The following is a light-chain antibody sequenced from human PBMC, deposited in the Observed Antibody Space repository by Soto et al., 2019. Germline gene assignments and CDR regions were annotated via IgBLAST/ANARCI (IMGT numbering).Light chain of an antibody. V-gene: IGLV6-57*04. CDR1: SGSIASNY. Sequence: NFMLTQPQSVSESPGKTIIISCTRSSGSIASNYVQWYQQRPGSAPTTLIYEDDQRPSGVPDRFAGSIDRSSNSASLTISGLKTEDEADYYCQSYDPRNPMVFGGGTKVTVL. CDR3: QSYDPRNPMV. CDR2: EDD. J-gene: IGLJ2*01.